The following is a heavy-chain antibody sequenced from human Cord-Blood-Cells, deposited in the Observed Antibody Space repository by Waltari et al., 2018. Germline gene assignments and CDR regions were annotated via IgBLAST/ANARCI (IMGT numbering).Heavy chain of an antibody. V-gene: IGHV4-34*01. CDR1: GGSFSGYY. CDR2: INHRGST. J-gene: IGHJ4*02. CDR3: ARADSSGYDY. Sequence: QVQLQQWGAGLLKPSETLSLTCAVYGGSFSGYYWSWIRQPPGKGLEWIGEINHRGSTNYNPSLKSRVTISVDTSKNQFSLKLSSVTAADTAVYYCARADSSGYDYWGQGTLVTVSS. D-gene: IGHD3-22*01.